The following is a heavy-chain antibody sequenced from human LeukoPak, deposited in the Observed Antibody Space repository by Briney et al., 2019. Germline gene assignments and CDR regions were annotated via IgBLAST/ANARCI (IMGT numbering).Heavy chain of an antibody. CDR2: IYRGGNS. V-gene: IGHV4-30-2*01. CDR1: GGSISNGASS. CDR3: ARSLGYFDWLNGMDV. J-gene: IGHJ6*02. D-gene: IGHD3-9*01. Sequence: SETLSLTCAVSGGSISNGASSWTWIRQPPGKGLEWIGYIYRGGNSYYSSSLRGRVTISMDRSKNQFSLNLRSVTAADTAVYYCARSLGYFDWLNGMDVWGQGTTVTVSS.